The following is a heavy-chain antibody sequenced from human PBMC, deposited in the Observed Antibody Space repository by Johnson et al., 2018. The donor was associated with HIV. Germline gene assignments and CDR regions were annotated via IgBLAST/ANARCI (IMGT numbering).Heavy chain of an antibody. Sequence: QMLLVESGGGVVQPGRSLRLSCAASGFTFSSYAMHWVRQAPGKGLEWVAVISYDGSTEYYADSVKGRFTISRDNSKNTLYLQMNSLRAEDTAVYYCAKAWELLGRRAALDIWGQGTMVTVSS. CDR3: AKAWELLGRRAALDI. CDR2: ISYDGSTE. J-gene: IGHJ3*02. V-gene: IGHV3-30*04. CDR1: GFTFSSYA. D-gene: IGHD1-26*01.